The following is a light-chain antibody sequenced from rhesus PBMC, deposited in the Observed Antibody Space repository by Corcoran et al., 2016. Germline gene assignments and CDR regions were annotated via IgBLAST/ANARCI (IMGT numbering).Light chain of an antibody. V-gene: IGLV2-11*01. Sequence: QSAPIQSPSVSGSLGQSVTISCTGTSCDIGRYNYVSWYRQQPGTTTKLMVYEVNIRPSGVSDRFSGSKSVNTASLTISGLQSEDEAVYYCSPYEASDTFIFGGGTRLTVL. J-gene: IGLJ1*01. CDR3: SPYEASDTFI. CDR1: SCDIGRYNY. CDR2: EVN.